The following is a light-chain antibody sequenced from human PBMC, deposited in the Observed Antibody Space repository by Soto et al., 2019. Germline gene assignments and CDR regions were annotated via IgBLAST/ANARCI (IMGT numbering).Light chain of an antibody. J-gene: IGLJ1*01. CDR2: EVS. CDR1: SSDVGAYNY. CDR3: TSYAGTYSFFYV. V-gene: IGLV2-8*01. Sequence: QSALTQPPSASGSPGQSVTISCTGTSSDVGAYNYVSWYQQLPGKAPKLIIYEVSKRPSGVPDRFSGSKSGNRASLTVSGLQAEDEADYYCTSYAGTYSFFYVFGTGTKVTVL.